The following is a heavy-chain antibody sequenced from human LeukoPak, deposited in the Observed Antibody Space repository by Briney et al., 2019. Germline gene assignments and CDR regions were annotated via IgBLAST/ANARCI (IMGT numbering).Heavy chain of an antibody. V-gene: IGHV3-23*01. CDR1: GFTFSSYA. CDR2: ISGSGGST. J-gene: IGHJ6*03. D-gene: IGHD6-19*01. CDR3: AKDVPTVAGTPAYMDV. Sequence: GGSLRLSCAASGFTFSSYAMSWVRQAPGKGLEWVSAISGSGGSTYYADSVKGRFTISRDNSKNTLYLQMNSLRAEDTAVYYCAKDVPTVAGTPAYMDVWGKGTTVTVSS.